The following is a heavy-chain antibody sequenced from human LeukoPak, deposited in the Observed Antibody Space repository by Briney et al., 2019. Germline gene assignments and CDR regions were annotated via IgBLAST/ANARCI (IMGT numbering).Heavy chain of an antibody. CDR1: GFTFSSYG. D-gene: IGHD3-22*01. J-gene: IGHJ4*02. CDR3: AKVAHYDSSGYYPH. V-gene: IGHV3-23*01. CDR2: ISGSGGST. Sequence: GGTLRLSCAASGFTFSSYGMSWVRQAPGKGLEWVSAISGSGGSTYYADSVKGRFTISRDNSKNTLYLQMNSLRAEDTAVYYCAKVAHYDSSGYYPHWGQGTLVTVSS.